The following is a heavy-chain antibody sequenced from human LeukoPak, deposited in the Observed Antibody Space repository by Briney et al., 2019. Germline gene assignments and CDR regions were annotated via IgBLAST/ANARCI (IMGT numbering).Heavy chain of an antibody. D-gene: IGHD3-10*01. V-gene: IGHV3-23*01. CDR1: GFTFNSYP. Sequence: GGSLRLSCTASGFTFNSYPMNWVRQAPGKELEWVSSISYNGGKTYYADAVKGRFTISRDNSNNALYLQMSSLIAEDTAVYYCANGPRITMVPWRDWGQGTLVTVSS. J-gene: IGHJ4*02. CDR2: ISYNGGKT. CDR3: ANGPRITMVPWRD.